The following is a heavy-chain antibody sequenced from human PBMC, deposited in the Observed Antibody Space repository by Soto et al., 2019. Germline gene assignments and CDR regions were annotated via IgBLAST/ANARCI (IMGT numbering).Heavy chain of an antibody. CDR1: GGSISSYY. CDR3: ARRTDFWSGDDAFDI. D-gene: IGHD3-3*01. V-gene: IGHV4-59*08. CDR2: IYYSGST. Sequence: QVQLQESGPGLVKPSETLSLTCTVSGGSISSYYWSWIRQPPGKGLEWIGYIYYSGSTNYNPSLKSRVTISVDTSKNQFSLKLSSVTAADTAVYYCARRTDFWSGDDAFDIWGQGTMVTVSS. J-gene: IGHJ3*02.